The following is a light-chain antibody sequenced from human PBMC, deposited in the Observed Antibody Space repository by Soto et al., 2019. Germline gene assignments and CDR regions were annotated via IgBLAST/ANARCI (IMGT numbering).Light chain of an antibody. CDR3: QKYNSAPWT. V-gene: IGKV1-27*01. CDR1: EGISNY. Sequence: NQMTQSPSSLSASVGDRVTITCRASEGISNYLAWYQQKPGKVPKPLIYTASTLQSGVPSRFSGSGSGTDFTLTISSLQPEDVATYYCQKYNSAPWTFGQGTKVEIK. J-gene: IGKJ1*01. CDR2: TAS.